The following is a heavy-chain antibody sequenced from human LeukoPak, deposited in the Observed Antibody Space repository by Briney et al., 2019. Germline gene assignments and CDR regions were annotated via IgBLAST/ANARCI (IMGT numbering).Heavy chain of an antibody. CDR2: IYYSGST. D-gene: IGHD3-22*01. CDR3: ARSYTNYYDSSGYHSHFDY. J-gene: IGHJ4*02. CDR1: GGSISSYY. V-gene: IGHV4-59*01. Sequence: SETPSLTCTVSGGSISSYYWSWIRQPPGKGLEWIGYIYYSGSTNYNPSLKSRVTISVDTSKNQFSLKLSSVTAADTAVYYCARSYTNYYDSSGYHSHFDYWGQGTLVTVSS.